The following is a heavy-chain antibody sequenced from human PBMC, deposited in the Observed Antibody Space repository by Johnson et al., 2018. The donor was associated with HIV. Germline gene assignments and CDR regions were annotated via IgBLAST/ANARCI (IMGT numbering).Heavy chain of an antibody. V-gene: IGHV3-23*04. D-gene: IGHD3-9*01. CDR2: ISGDAGST. CDR3: ARDPYYDFLTGPRDAFDI. J-gene: IGHJ3*02. Sequence: EMQLVESGGGLVQPGGSLTLSCAASGFTFSNYAMSWVRRAPGKGLEWVSTISGDAGSTYYADSVRGRFTLSRDNSKNTLYLQMNSLRAEDTAVYYCARDPYYDFLTGPRDAFDIWGQGTMVTVSS. CDR1: GFTFSNYA.